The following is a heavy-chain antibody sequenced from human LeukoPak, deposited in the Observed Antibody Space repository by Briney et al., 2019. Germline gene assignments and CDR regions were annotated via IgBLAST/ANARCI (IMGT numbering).Heavy chain of an antibody. Sequence: ASVKVSCKASGGTFSSYAISWVRQAPGQGLEWMGRIIPILGIANYAQKFQGRVTITADKSTSTAYMELSSLRSEDTAVYYCAPEAGNYDSSGYYYWGQGTLVTVSS. CDR1: GGTFSSYA. J-gene: IGHJ4*02. CDR2: IIPILGIA. CDR3: APEAGNYDSSGYYY. V-gene: IGHV1-69*04. D-gene: IGHD3-22*01.